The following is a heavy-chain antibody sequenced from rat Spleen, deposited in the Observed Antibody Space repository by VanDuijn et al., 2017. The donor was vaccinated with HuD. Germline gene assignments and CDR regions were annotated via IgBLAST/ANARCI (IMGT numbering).Heavy chain of an antibody. CDR2: ISYDGSST. CDR3: TTRPYYSSLNWFPY. Sequence: EVQLVESGGGLVQPGRSLKLSCAASGFTFSDYGVAWVRQAPKKGLEWVAFISYDGSSTYYRDSVKGRFTISRDNAKSTLYLQMDSLRSEDTATYYCTTRPYYSSLNWFPYWGQGTLVTVSS. CDR1: GFTFSDYG. D-gene: IGHD1-2*01. V-gene: IGHV5-29*01. J-gene: IGHJ3*01.